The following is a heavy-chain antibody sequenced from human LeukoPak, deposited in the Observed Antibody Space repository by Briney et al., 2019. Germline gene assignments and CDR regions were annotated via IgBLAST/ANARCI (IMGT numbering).Heavy chain of an antibody. D-gene: IGHD5/OR15-5a*01. CDR1: GGSISNSNSF. J-gene: IGHJ4*02. Sequence: SETLSLTCTVSGGSISNSNSFWAWIRQPPGKGLEWIGIIYYSGITHYSPSLKSRVTISVDTSENQFSLKLSSVTATDTVLYYCARRVYGTSQYYWGQGTLVTVSS. CDR3: ARRVYGTSQYY. V-gene: IGHV4-39*01. CDR2: IYYSGIT.